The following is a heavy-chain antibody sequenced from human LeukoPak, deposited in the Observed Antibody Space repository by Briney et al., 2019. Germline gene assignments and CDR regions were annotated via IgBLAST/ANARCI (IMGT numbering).Heavy chain of an antibody. D-gene: IGHD5-12*01. CDR3: ARESYLSGYDSGPFDY. CDR2: ISSSGSTI. Sequence: GGSLRLSCAASGFTFSTYEMNWVRQAPGKGLEWVSYISSSGSTIYYADSVKGQFTISRDNAKNSLYLQMNSLRAEDTAVYYCARESYLSGYDSGPFDYWGQGTLVTVSS. V-gene: IGHV3-48*03. J-gene: IGHJ4*02. CDR1: GFTFSTYE.